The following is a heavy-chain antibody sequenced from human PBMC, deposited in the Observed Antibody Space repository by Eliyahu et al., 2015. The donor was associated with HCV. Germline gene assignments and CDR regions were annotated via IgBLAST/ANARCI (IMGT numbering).Heavy chain of an antibody. D-gene: IGHD1-26*01. CDR2: IDFTDGTR. J-gene: IGHJ5*01. V-gene: IGHV3-9*01. CDR3: ARAPKAVGVALET. Sequence: EGQVAESGGAWIQLGRSLRLTCKLSGFTLDDSAIHWVRLRQEKGLEWVAVIDFTDGTRDYADSLRGRFSVSRDTSKTSVFLEMHSLTAEDTALYYCARAPKAVGVALETWGHGTLV. CDR1: GFTLDDSA.